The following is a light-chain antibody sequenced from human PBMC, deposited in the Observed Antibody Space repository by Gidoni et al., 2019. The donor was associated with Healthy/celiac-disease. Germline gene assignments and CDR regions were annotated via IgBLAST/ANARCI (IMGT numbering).Light chain of an antibody. CDR3: QQSYSTPLT. Sequence: ITCRASQSISSYLNWYQQKPGKAPKLLIYAASSLQSGVPSRFSGSGFGTDFTLTISSLQPEDFATYYCQQSYSTPLTFGGGTKVEIK. V-gene: IGKV1-39*01. CDR1: QSISSY. CDR2: AAS. J-gene: IGKJ4*01.